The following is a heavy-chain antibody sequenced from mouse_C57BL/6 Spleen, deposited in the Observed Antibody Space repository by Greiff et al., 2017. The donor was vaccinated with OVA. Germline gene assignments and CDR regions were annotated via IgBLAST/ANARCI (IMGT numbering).Heavy chain of an antibody. CDR2: IDPETGGT. CDR3: TRSADYVSWFAY. D-gene: IGHD2-4*01. V-gene: IGHV1-15*01. CDR1: GYTFTDYE. J-gene: IGHJ3*01. Sequence: QVHVKQSGAELVRPGASVTLSCKASGYTFTDYEMHWVKQTPVHGLEWIGAIDPETGGTAYNQKFKGKAILTADKSSSTAYMELRSLTSEDSAVYYCTRSADYVSWFAYWGQGTLVTVSA.